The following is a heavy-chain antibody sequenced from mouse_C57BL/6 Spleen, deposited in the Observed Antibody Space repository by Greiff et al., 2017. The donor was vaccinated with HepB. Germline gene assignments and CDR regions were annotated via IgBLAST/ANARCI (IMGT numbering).Heavy chain of an antibody. Sequence: QVQLQHSGAELVRPGASVTLSCKASGYTFTDYEMHWVKQTPVHGLEWIGAIDPETGGTAYNQKFKGKAILTADKSSSTAYMELRSLTSEDSAVYYCTRGDYYGSSPWFAYWGQGTLVTVSA. D-gene: IGHD1-1*01. CDR3: TRGDYYGSSPWFAY. J-gene: IGHJ3*01. CDR2: IDPETGGT. CDR1: GYTFTDYE. V-gene: IGHV1-15*01.